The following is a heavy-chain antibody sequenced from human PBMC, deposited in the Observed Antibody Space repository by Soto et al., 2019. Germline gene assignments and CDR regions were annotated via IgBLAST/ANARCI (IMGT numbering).Heavy chain of an antibody. CDR3: ARGLYPGDYYYYYMDV. V-gene: IGHV1-3*01. J-gene: IGHJ6*03. D-gene: IGHD4-17*01. CDR2: INAGNGNT. Sequence: ASVKVSCKASGYTFTSYAMHWVRQAPGQRSEWMGWINAGNGNTKYSQKFQGRVTITRNTSASTAYMELSSQRSEDTAVYYCARGLYPGDYYYYYMDVWGKGTTVTVSS. CDR1: GYTFTSYA.